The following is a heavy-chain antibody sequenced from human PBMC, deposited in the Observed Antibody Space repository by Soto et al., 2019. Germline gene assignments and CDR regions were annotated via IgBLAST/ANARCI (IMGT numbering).Heavy chain of an antibody. Sequence: QVQLQQWGAGLLKPSETLSLTCAVYGGSFSGYYWSWIRQPPGKGLEWIGEINHSGRTNYDPSLKSRVTISVDTSKNQFSLKLSSVTAADTAVYYCARVPVASGYFDYWGQGTLVTVSS. CDR1: GGSFSGYY. J-gene: IGHJ4*02. D-gene: IGHD6-19*01. CDR3: ARVPVASGYFDY. V-gene: IGHV4-34*01. CDR2: INHSGRT.